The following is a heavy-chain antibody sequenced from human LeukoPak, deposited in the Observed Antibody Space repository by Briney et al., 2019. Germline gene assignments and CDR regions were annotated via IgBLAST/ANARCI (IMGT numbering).Heavy chain of an antibody. CDR2: INPNSGGT. CDR3: KLLEGDFDY. CDR1: GYTFTGYH. Sequence: ASVKVSCKASGYTFTGYHMHWVRQAPGQGLEWMGWINPNSGGTNYAQKFQGRVTMTRDTSISTAYMELSGLRSDDTAVYYCKLLEGDFDYWGQGTLVTVSS. V-gene: IGHV1-2*02. J-gene: IGHJ4*02. D-gene: IGHD1-1*01.